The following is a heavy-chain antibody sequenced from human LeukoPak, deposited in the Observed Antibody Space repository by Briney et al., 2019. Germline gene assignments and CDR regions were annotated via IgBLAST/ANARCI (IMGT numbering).Heavy chain of an antibody. D-gene: IGHD3-3*01. CDR2: IKQDGSEK. V-gene: IGHV3-7*01. J-gene: IGHJ4*02. CDR1: GFTFSSYW. Sequence: GGSLRLSCAASGFTFSSYWMTWVRQAPGKGLEWGAIIKQDGSEKYYVDSVKGRFTISRENAKNSLFLQMNSLRAEDTAVYYCARESQYDFWSGFDCWGLGTLVTVSS. CDR3: ARESQYDFWSGFDC.